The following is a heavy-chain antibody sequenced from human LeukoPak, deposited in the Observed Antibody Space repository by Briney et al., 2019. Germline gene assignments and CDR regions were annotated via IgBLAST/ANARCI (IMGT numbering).Heavy chain of an antibody. D-gene: IGHD2-21*02. V-gene: IGHV4-30-2*01. CDR3: ARGGGAYCGDDCHRNFDY. Sequence: SETLSLTCTISGGSFSWGGSYWSWIRQPPGKGLEWLGYIFHNGDTYYNSSLKSRVSLSVDEANKKFSLRLTSVTAADTAVYYCARGGGAYCGDDCHRNFDYWGQGTLVTVSS. CDR2: IFHNGDT. J-gene: IGHJ4*02. CDR1: GGSFSWGGSY.